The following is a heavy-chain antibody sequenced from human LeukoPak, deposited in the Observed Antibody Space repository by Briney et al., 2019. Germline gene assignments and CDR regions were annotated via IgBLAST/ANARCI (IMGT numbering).Heavy chain of an antibody. CDR2: IYYSGST. V-gene: IGHV4-38-2*01. D-gene: IGHD2-15*01. CDR3: ARGGYCSGGSCYFFDY. Sequence: SETLSLTCAVSGYSLSSGYCWGWIRQPPGKGLEWIGIIYYSGSTYSNPSLTSRLTISLDTSNNQFSLKLGSVTAADTAVYYCARGGYCSGGSCYFFDYWGQGTLVTVSS. CDR1: GYSLSSGYC. J-gene: IGHJ4*02.